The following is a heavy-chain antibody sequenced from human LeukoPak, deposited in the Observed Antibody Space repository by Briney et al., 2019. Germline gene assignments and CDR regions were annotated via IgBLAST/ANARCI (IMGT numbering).Heavy chain of an antibody. Sequence: SVKVSCKAYGGTFSSQAISWVRQAPGQGLEWMGGIIPIFATANYAQKFQGRVTITADESTRTAYMELSSLRSEDTAVYYCARGGVTMVRGVIFRGQKAFDPWGQGTLVTVSS. CDR3: ARGGVTMVRGVIFRGQKAFDP. CDR2: IIPIFATA. V-gene: IGHV1-69*13. J-gene: IGHJ5*02. D-gene: IGHD3-10*01. CDR1: GGTFSSQA.